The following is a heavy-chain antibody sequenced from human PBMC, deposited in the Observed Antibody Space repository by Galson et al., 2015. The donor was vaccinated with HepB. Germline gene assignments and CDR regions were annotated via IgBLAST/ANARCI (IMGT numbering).Heavy chain of an antibody. CDR2: IKSKTDGGTT. V-gene: IGHV3-15*01. D-gene: IGHD3-10*02. Sequence: SLRLSCAASGFTFSNAWMSWVRQAPGKGLEWVGRIKSKTDGGTTDYAAPVKGRFTISRDDSKNTLYLQMNSLKTEDTAVYYCITGDPLFGDRSRSNDAFDIWGQGTMVTVSS. CDR3: ITGDPLFGDRSRSNDAFDI. J-gene: IGHJ3*02. CDR1: GFTFSNAW.